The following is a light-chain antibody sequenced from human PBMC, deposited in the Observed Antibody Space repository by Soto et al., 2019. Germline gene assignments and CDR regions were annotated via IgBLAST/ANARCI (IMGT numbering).Light chain of an antibody. CDR1: SSDVGGYNC. J-gene: IGLJ2*01. CDR3: SSYTSSSTLEV. Sequence: QSALTQPASVSGSPGQSITISCTGPSSDVGGYNCVSWYQQHPGKAPKLMIYDVSNRPSGVSNRFSGSKSGNTASLTISGLQTEDAADYYRSSYTSSSTLEVFGGGTKRTVL. V-gene: IGLV2-14*01. CDR2: DVS.